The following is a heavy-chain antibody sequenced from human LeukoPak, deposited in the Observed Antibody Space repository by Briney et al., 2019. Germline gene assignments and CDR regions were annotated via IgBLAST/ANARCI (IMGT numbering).Heavy chain of an antibody. Sequence: GGSLRLSCAGSGITFSSYWMHWVRQAPGKGLVWVSRINSDGRSTNYADSVKGRFTISRDNANNTLYLQMNSLRAEDTAVYYCARSAYPGNSVIEDWGRGTLVTVSS. J-gene: IGHJ4*02. CDR2: INSDGRST. CDR1: GITFSSYW. V-gene: IGHV3-74*01. CDR3: ARSAYPGNSVIED. D-gene: IGHD4-23*01.